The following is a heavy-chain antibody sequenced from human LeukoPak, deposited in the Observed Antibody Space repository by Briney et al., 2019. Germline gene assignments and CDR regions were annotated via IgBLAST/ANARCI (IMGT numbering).Heavy chain of an antibody. J-gene: IGHJ4*02. D-gene: IGHD3-10*01. V-gene: IGHV1-69*06. CDR3: AREYYGSGSYYDGYYFDF. CDR2: IIPAFGTK. CDR1: GDTFNSYA. Sequence: SVKVSCKVSGDTFNSYAVAWVRQAPGQGLEWMGLIIPAFGTKHYAQRFQGRVTITSDKSTTTAYMELGSLRSEDTAVYYCAREYYGSGSYYDGYYFDFWGQGTLVTVSS.